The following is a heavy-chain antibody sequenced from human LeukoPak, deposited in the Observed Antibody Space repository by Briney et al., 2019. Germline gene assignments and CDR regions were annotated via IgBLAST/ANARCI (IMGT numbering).Heavy chain of an antibody. CDR3: ARDTAGEGYYGMDV. CDR1: GGSISSGGYY. V-gene: IGHV4-31*03. D-gene: IGHD4-17*01. Sequence: PSETLSLTCTVSGGSISSGGYYWSWIRQHPGKGLEWIGYIYYSGSTYYNPSLKSRVTISVDTSKNQFSLKLSSVTAADTAVYYCARDTAGEGYYGMDVWGQGTTVTVSS. J-gene: IGHJ6*02. CDR2: IYYSGST.